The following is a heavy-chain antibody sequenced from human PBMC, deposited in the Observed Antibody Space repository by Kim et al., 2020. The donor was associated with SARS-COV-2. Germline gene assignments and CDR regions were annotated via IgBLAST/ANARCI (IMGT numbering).Heavy chain of an antibody. J-gene: IGHJ4*02. CDR2: ISAYNGNT. D-gene: IGHD2-2*01. CDR1: GYTFTSYG. CDR3: ARDRAVPLGYCSSTSCYQLRGGIDY. Sequence: ASVKVSCKASGYTFTSYGISWVRQAPGQGLEWMGWISAYNGNTNYAQKLQGRVTMTTDTSTSTAYMELRSLRSDDTAVYYCARDRAVPLGYCSSTSCYQLRGGIDYWGQGTLVTVSS. V-gene: IGHV1-18*01.